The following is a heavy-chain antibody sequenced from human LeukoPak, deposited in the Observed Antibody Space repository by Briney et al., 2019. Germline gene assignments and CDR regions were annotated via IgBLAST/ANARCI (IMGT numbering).Heavy chain of an antibody. CDR2: IIPIFGTA. V-gene: IGHV1-69*05. J-gene: IGHJ5*02. D-gene: IGHD3-3*01. CDR3: ARSPGRVRFLEWLS. CDR1: GGTFSSYA. Sequence: ASVKVSCKASGGTFSSYAISWVRQAPGQGLEWMGGIIPIFGTANYAQKLQGRVTITTDESTSTAYMELSSLRSEDTAVYYCARSPGRVRFLEWLSWGQGTLVTVCS.